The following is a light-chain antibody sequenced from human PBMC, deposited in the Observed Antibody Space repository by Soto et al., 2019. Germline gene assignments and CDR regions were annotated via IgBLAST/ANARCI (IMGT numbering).Light chain of an antibody. CDR2: AAS. Sequence: AIRMTQSPSLLSASTGDRVTITCRASQGISSYLAWYQQQPGKAPKLLIYAASTLQSGVPSRFSGSGSGTDFTLTISCLQSEDFATYYCQQYYSYPTWTFGQGTKVEIK. V-gene: IGKV1-8*01. CDR1: QGISSY. J-gene: IGKJ1*01. CDR3: QQYYSYPTWT.